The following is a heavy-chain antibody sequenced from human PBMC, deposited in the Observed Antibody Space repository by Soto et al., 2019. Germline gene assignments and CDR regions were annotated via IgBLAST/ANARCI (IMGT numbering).Heavy chain of an antibody. J-gene: IGHJ4*02. D-gene: IGHD4-4*01. CDR1: GFTFSSYW. CDR2: INSDGSDT. V-gene: IGHV3-74*01. CDR3: TRNQYMTTVSSFGN. Sequence: VGSLRLSCAASGFTFSSYWMHWVRQAPGKGLVWVSRINSDGSDTDYADSVKGRFTISRDNAKNALYLQMNSLRVEDTAVYYCTRNQYMTTVSSFGNWGQGTLVTVSS.